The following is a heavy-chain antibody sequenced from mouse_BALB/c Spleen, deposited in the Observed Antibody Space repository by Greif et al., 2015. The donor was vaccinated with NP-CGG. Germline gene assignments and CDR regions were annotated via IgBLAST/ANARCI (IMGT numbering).Heavy chain of an antibody. CDR1: GFTFSDYY. J-gene: IGHJ1*01. D-gene: IGHD2-1*01. CDR3: ARDGNYWYFDV. Sequence: EVKVEESGGGLVKPGGSLKLSCAASGFTFSDYYMYWVRQTPEKRLEWVATISDGGSYTYYPDSVKGRFTISRDNAKNNLYLQMSSLKSEDTAMYYCARDGNYWYFDVWGAGTTVTVSS. V-gene: IGHV5-4*02. CDR2: ISDGGSYT.